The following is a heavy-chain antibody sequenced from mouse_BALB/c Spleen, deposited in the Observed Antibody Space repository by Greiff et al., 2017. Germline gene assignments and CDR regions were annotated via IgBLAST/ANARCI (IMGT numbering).Heavy chain of an antibody. V-gene: IGHV1-18*01. CDR1: GYTFTDYN. D-gene: IGHD2-12*01. CDR2: INPNNGGT. CDR3: ARKTTGFAY. Sequence: VHVKQSGPELVKPGASVKIPCKASGYTFTDYNMDWVKQSHGKSLEWIGDINPNNGGTIYNQKFKGKATLTVDKSSSTAYMELRSLTSEDTAVYYCARKTTGFAYWGQGTLVTVSA. J-gene: IGHJ3*01.